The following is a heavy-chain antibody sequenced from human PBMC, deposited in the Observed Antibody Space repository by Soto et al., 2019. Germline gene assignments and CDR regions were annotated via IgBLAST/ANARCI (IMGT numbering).Heavy chain of an antibody. CDR2: ISAYNGNT. D-gene: IGHD2-15*01. CDR3: VRRYCSGGSCYHNWFDP. J-gene: IGHJ5*02. Sequence: QVQLVQSGAEVKKPGASVKVSYKASGYTFTSYGISWVRQAPGQGLEWMGWISAYNGNTNYAQKLQGRVTMTTDTSTSTAYMELRSPRSDDTAVYYCVRRYCSGGSCYHNWFDPWGQGTLVTVSS. V-gene: IGHV1-18*01. CDR1: GYTFTSYG.